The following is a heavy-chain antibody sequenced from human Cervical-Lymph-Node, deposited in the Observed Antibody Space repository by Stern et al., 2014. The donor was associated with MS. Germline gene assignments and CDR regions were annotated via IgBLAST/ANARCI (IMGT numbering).Heavy chain of an antibody. Sequence: VQLVESGAEVKKPGASVKVSCKASGYTFTDYYMHWMRQAPGQGLEWMGRINPHSGGTNSAQKFQGRVTMTSDTSINTAYMELSRLRSDDTAVYYCARDPFTPVFRGVISGNASTSWGQGTLVTVSS. CDR1: GYTFTDYY. V-gene: IGHV1-2*06. CDR2: INPHSGGT. J-gene: IGHJ5*02. D-gene: IGHD3-10*01. CDR3: ARDPFTPVFRGVISGNASTS.